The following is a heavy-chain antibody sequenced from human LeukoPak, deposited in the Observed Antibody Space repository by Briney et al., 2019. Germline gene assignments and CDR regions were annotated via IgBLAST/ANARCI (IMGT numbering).Heavy chain of an antibody. CDR3: AKDGPGNGWPDLDY. V-gene: IGHV3-23*01. J-gene: IGHJ4*02. CDR2: IGGSGGST. Sequence: PGGSLRLSCVASGFPFRSYAMSWVRQAPGNGLEWVSSIGGSGGSTYSADSVKGRFTISRDTSKSTLFLQMNNLRAEDTAVYYCAKDGPGNGWPDLDYWGQGTLVTVSS. D-gene: IGHD6-19*01. CDR1: GFPFRSYA.